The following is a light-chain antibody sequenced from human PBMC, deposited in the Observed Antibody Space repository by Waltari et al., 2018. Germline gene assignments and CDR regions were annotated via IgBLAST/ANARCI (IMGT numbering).Light chain of an antibody. Sequence: QSVVTQPPSASATPGQRVAISCSGSNSNIERNPVNWYQHVPGTAPKLLIYNNDQRPSGVPDRFSGSKSDFSASLAISGLQAEDEGDYYCVSWDDSLNGEIFGGGTRLTVL. CDR2: NND. CDR1: NSNIERNP. J-gene: IGLJ2*01. V-gene: IGLV1-44*01. CDR3: VSWDDSLNGEI.